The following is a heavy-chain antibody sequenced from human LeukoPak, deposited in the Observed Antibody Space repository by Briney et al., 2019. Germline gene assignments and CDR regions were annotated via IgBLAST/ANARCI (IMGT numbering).Heavy chain of an antibody. J-gene: IGHJ4*02. D-gene: IGHD3-9*01. Sequence: SVKVSCKASGGTFSSYAISWVRQAPGQGLEWMGGIIPIFGTANYAQKFQGRVTITADESTSTAYMELSSLRSEDTAVYYCARGAYDILTGYPSDLDYWGQGTLVTVSS. CDR3: ARGAYDILTGYPSDLDY. CDR2: IIPIFGTA. CDR1: GGTFSSYA. V-gene: IGHV1-69*01.